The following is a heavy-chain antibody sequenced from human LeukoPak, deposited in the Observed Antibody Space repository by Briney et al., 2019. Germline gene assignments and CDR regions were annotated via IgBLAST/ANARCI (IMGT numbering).Heavy chain of an antibody. CDR1: GVTLSDHH. Sequence: GGSLRLSCAASGVTLSDHHMDWVRQAPGKGLEWVGRTRNKARGYTTEYAASAKGRFTTSRDDSKTLVFLQMNSLKPEDTAVYFCARDGAEGDNSAFDIWGQGTVVTVSS. D-gene: IGHD3-22*01. CDR2: TRNKARGYTT. V-gene: IGHV3-72*01. J-gene: IGHJ3*02. CDR3: ARDGAEGDNSAFDI.